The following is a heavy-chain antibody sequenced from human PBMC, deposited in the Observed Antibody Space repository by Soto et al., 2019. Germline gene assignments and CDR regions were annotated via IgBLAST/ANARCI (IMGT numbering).Heavy chain of an antibody. V-gene: IGHV4-4*02. CDR2: IYHSGST. CDR1: GGSISSSNW. D-gene: IGHD3-10*01. J-gene: IGHJ6*02. Sequence: QVQLQESGPGLVKPSGTLSLTCAVSGGSISSSNWWSWVRQPPGKGLEWIGEIYHSGSTNYNPSLKMHVTISVAKSKTQFSLTLSSVTAADTAVYYCARVVLWFGGTEETGGMDVWGQGTTVTVSS. CDR3: ARVVLWFGGTEETGGMDV.